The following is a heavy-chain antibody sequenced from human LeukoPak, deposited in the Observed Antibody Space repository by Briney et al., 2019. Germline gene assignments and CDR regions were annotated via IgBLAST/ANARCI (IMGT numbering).Heavy chain of an antibody. CDR3: ARGLAFGVAAAFDI. Sequence: SETLSLTCAVYGESFRVYYSSWIRQPPGKGLEWIGEIKHSGNTNSNPAVKGGVTISVDTSKNQFSLRLRSVTAADTAVYYCARGLAFGVAAAFDIWGQGTMVTVSS. V-gene: IGHV4-34*01. J-gene: IGHJ3*02. CDR2: IKHSGNT. D-gene: IGHD3-3*01. CDR1: GESFRVYY.